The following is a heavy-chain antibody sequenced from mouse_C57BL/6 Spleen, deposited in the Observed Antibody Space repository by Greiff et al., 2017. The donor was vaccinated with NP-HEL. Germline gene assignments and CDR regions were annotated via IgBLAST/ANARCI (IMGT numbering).Heavy chain of an antibody. V-gene: IGHV1-22*01. D-gene: IGHD1-1*01. CDR3: ARGDYYGSSPFAY. J-gene: IGHJ3*01. Sequence: DVKLQESGPELVKPGASVKMSCKASGYTFTDYNMHWVKQSHGKSLEWIGYINPNNGGTSYNQKFKGKATLTVNKSSSTAYMELRSLTSEDSAVYYCARGDYYGSSPFAYWGQGTLVTVSA. CDR1: GYTFTDYN. CDR2: INPNNGGT.